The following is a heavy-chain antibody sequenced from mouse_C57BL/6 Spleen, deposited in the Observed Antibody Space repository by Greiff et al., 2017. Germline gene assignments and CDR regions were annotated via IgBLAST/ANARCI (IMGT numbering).Heavy chain of an antibody. CDR3: ARSVTGHWYFDV. CDR2: IDPSDSYT. V-gene: IGHV1-69*01. D-gene: IGHD2-1*01. J-gene: IGHJ1*03. Sequence: QVQLQQPGAELVMPGASVKLSCKASGYTFTSYWMHWVKQRPGQGLEWIGKIDPSDSYTNYNQKFKGKATLTVDKSSSTAYLQLSSLTSEDSAVYYCARSVTGHWYFDVWGTGTTVTVSS. CDR1: GYTFTSYW.